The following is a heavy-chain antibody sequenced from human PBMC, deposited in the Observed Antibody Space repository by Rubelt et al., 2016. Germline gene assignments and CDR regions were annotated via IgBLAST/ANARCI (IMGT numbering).Heavy chain of an antibody. CDR3: ARVGAGANWFDP. J-gene: IGHJ5*02. CDR1: GYTFTSYG. Sequence: QVQLVQSGAGVKKPGASVKVSCKASGYTFTSYGISWVRQAPGQGLEWMGWISAYNGNTNYAQKLQGRVTMTTDKSTGTAYMWLRSLRSDDTAVYYCARVGAGANWFDPWGQGTLVTVSS. CDR2: ISAYNGNT. V-gene: IGHV1-18*01. D-gene: IGHD1-26*01.